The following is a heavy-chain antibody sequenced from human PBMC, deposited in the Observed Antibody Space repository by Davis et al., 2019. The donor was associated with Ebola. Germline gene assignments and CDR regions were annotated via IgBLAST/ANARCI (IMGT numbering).Heavy chain of an antibody. Sequence: PGGSLRLSCAASGFTFSTFTMTWVRQAPGKGLEWVSSISSYSNYIYYPDSVKGRFTISRDNAKNSLYLQLNSLRAEDTAVYYCARVGGNVVRGVIGYWGQGTLVTVSS. D-gene: IGHD3-10*01. CDR2: ISSYSNYI. CDR3: ARVGGNVVRGVIGY. CDR1: GFTFSTFT. V-gene: IGHV3-21*01. J-gene: IGHJ4*02.